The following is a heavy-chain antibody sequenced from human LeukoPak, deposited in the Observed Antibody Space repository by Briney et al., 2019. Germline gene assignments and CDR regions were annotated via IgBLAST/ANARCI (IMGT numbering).Heavy chain of an antibody. CDR1: GGSFSGYY. CDR3: ARADRLFRTMIVVYGGYYFDY. J-gene: IGHJ4*02. V-gene: IGHV4-34*01. Sequence: PSETLSLTCAVYGGSFSGYYWSWIRQPPGKGLEWIGETNHSGSTNYNPSLKSRVTISVDTSKNQFSLKLSSVTAADTAVYYCARADRLFRTMIVVYGGYYFDYWGQGTLVTVSS. CDR2: TNHSGST. D-gene: IGHD3-22*01.